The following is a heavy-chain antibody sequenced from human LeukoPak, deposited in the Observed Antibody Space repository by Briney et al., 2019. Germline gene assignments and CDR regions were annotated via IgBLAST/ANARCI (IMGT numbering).Heavy chain of an antibody. Sequence: PGGSLRLSCAASGISISNHEINWVRQAPGKGLEWVAYISSSGSTQYYLDSVQGRFTVSRDNAKNSLILQMDSLSADDTAVYYCARTDCSGNSCYSYYDYWGPGSLVTASS. V-gene: IGHV3-48*03. J-gene: IGHJ4*02. CDR3: ARTDCSGNSCYSYYDY. CDR2: ISSSGSTQ. CDR1: GISISNHE. D-gene: IGHD2-15*01.